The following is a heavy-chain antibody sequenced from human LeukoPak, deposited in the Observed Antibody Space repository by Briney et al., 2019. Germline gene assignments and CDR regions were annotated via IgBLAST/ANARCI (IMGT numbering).Heavy chain of an antibody. CDR2: ITTYNGNT. V-gene: IGHV1-18*01. D-gene: IGHD5-24*01. Sequence: ASVKVSCKASGYTFTTHGISWVRQAPGQGLEWMGWITTYNGNTNYAQKLQGRVTMTTDTPTSTAYMELRSLRSDDTAVYYCARGHLQYPPDYWGQGTLVTVSS. J-gene: IGHJ4*02. CDR3: ARGHLQYPPDY. CDR1: GYTFTTHG.